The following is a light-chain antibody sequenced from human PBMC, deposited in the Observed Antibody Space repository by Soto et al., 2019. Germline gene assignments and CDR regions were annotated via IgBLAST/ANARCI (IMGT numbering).Light chain of an antibody. V-gene: IGKV3-20*01. Sequence: ENVLTQSPYTLSLSPGEEATLSCRASQSVNNNYLAWYQQIPGQPPRLLIYAASSRATGIPDRFSGRGSGTDFTLTISRLEPEDFSVYYCQQYAIFPRTFGQGTKVDIK. CDR1: QSVNNNY. J-gene: IGKJ1*01. CDR3: QQYAIFPRT. CDR2: AAS.